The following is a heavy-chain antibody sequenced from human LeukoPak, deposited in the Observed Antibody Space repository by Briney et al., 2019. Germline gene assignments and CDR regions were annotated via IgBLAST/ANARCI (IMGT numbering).Heavy chain of an antibody. D-gene: IGHD3-10*01. CDR3: ARSGITMVRGARHWFDP. J-gene: IGHJ5*02. CDR1: GFTFSDSY. V-gene: IGHV3-11*04. Sequence: TGGSLRLSCAASGFTFSDSYMSWIRQVPGKGLEWVSSISSGSTYIYNADSVQGRFTISRDNAKNSLFLQMNSLRAEDTAVYYCARSGITMVRGARHWFDPWGQGTLVTVSS. CDR2: ISSGSTYI.